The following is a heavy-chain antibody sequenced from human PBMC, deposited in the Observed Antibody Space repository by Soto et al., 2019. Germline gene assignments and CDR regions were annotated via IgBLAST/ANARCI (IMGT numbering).Heavy chain of an antibody. CDR3: AGRWGNGFDY. V-gene: IGHV4-59*08. CDR2: IYYSGST. Sequence: QVQLQESGPGLVKPSETLSLTCTVSGGSISSYYWSWIRQPPGKGLEWIGYIYYSGSTNYNPSLKSRAPRAVATSKHQFSLKLTSVTAADTAVYYCAGRWGNGFDYWGQGTLVTVSS. CDR1: GGSISSYY. J-gene: IGHJ4*02. D-gene: IGHD3-16*01.